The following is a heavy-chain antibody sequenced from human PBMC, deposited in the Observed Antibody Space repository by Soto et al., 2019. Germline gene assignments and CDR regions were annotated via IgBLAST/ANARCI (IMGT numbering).Heavy chain of an antibody. CDR1: GGSISSYY. CDR2: IYYSGST. CDR3: ARGNARDYRGWYSQGGNYYYMDV. J-gene: IGHJ6*03. D-gene: IGHD6-19*01. Sequence: SETLSLTCTVSGGSISSYYWSWIRQPPGKGLEWIGYIYYSGSTNYNPSLKSRVTISVDTSKNQFSLKLSSVTAADTAVYYCARGNARDYRGWYSQGGNYYYMDVWGKGTTVTVSS. V-gene: IGHV4-59*01.